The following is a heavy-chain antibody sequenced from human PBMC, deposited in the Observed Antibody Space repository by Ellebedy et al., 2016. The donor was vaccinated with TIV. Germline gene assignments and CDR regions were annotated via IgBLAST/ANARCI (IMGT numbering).Heavy chain of an antibody. D-gene: IGHD1-14*01. CDR3: ASWEPSALPLYGLDV. Sequence: GESLKISCKGSGYSFINYWISWVRQMPGKGLEWMGRIDPSDSYTNYSPSFQGHVTISVDKSISTAYLQWSSLKASDTAMYYCASWEPSALPLYGLDVWGQGTTVTVSS. CDR2: IDPSDSYT. J-gene: IGHJ6*02. V-gene: IGHV5-10-1*01. CDR1: GYSFINYW.